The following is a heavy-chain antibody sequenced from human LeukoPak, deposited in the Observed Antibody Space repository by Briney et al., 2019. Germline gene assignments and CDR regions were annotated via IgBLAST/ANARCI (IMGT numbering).Heavy chain of an antibody. J-gene: IGHJ4*02. Sequence: PGGPLRLSCAASGFTFSAYGMSWFRQAPGKGLECVSNIKYGCGNTYYADSVKGRFTISRDNSKNTLYLQMNSLRAEDTALYYCAKDGTGCGGDCYSDYWGQGTLVTVSS. CDR3: AKDGTGCGGDCYSDY. CDR2: IKYGCGNT. V-gene: IGHV3-23*01. CDR1: GFTFSAYG. D-gene: IGHD2-21*02.